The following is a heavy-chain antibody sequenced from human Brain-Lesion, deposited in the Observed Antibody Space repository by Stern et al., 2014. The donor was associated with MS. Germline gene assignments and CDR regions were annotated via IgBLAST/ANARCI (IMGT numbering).Heavy chain of an antibody. V-gene: IGHV1-69*01. CDR1: GGTFNVYA. J-gene: IGHJ6*02. CDR2: IIPVLGIP. Sequence: VQLVQSGAEVKRPGSSLKVSCQASGGTFNVYAINWLRQAPGQGFEWIGGIIPVLGIPNYAQKFQGRVTITADGSTRTSSMHLNSLRSNDTAVYYCARDGRHTDNYGLDVWGQGTTVVVSS. D-gene: IGHD3-9*01. CDR3: ARDGRHTDNYGLDV.